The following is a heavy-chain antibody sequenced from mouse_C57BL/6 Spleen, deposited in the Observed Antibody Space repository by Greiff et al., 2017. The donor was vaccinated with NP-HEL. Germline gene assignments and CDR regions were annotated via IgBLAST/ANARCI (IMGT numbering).Heavy chain of an antibody. CDR2: LNPNNGGT. J-gene: IGHJ3*01. CDR3: ARGGLRRDGPAWFAY. D-gene: IGHD2-4*01. CDR1: GYTFTDYY. V-gene: IGHV1-26*01. Sequence: EVQLQQSGPELVKPGASVKISCKASGYTFTDYYMNWVKQSHGKSLEWIGVLNPNNGGTSYNQKFKGKATLTVDKSSSTAYMQLRSQTSKDSAVYYCARGGLRRDGPAWFAYWGQGTLVTVSA.